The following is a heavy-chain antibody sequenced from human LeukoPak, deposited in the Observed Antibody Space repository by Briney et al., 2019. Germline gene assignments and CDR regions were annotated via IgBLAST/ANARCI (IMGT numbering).Heavy chain of an antibody. CDR1: GFTFRDYW. CDR3: ARVSFCPRCHFDY. CDR2: INADGSDT. V-gene: IGHV3-74*01. D-gene: IGHD2/OR15-2a*01. J-gene: IGHJ4*02. Sequence: GGSLRLSCAASGFTFRDYWMHWVRQAPGKGLVWVSRINADGSDTNYADSVRGRFTISRDNADNTLYLQLNSLRAEDTAVYYCARVSFCPRCHFDYWGQGTLVTVSS.